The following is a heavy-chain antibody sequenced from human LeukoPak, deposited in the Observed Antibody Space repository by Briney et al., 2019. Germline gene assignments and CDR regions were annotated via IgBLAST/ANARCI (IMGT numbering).Heavy chain of an antibody. Sequence: SETLSLTCTVSGASISGYYWSWIRQSPGKGLEWIGYIYYNGNTNYNPSLKGRVTISVDSSKNQFSLRLSSVTAADTAVYYCARGGYYGSGNDFRFDPWGQGTLVTVSS. CDR1: GASISGYY. J-gene: IGHJ5*02. V-gene: IGHV4-59*01. CDR2: IYYNGNT. CDR3: ARGGYYGSGNDFRFDP. D-gene: IGHD3-10*01.